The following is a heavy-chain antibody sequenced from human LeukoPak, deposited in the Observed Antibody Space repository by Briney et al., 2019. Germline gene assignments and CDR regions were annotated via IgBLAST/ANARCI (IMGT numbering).Heavy chain of an antibody. D-gene: IGHD1-1*01. V-gene: IGHV2-5*02. J-gene: IGHJ1*01. CDR3: AYRLGGNGWNEGYFQP. Sequence: SGPTLIHPTDPLTLTYTFSGFSLPTGGVGVGWIRQTPGRALEWLLLVYWDDDKRYSPSLKSRLTITKDSSKNQVVLTKTSVERVDSRTYYCAYRLGGNGWNEGYFQPWGQGAQVTVS. CDR1: GFSLPTGGVG. CDR2: VYWDDDK.